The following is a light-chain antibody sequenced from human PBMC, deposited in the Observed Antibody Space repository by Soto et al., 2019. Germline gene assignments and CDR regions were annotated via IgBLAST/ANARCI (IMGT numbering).Light chain of an antibody. CDR1: QNIRKY. CDR3: QQSYSAPPA. J-gene: IGKJ1*01. CDR2: AAS. Sequence: DIWVTQSPSSLSASVGDRVTITCRTSQNIRKYLNWYQQRPGKAPKLLLSAASTLQSGVPSRFSGSGSGTDFTLTINSRQPDDFGTYYRQQSYSAPPAFGRGTKVEV. V-gene: IGKV1-39*01.